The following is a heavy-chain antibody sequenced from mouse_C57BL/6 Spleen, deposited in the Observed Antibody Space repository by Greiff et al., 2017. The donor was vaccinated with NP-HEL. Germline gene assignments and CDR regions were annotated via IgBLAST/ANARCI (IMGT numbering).Heavy chain of an antibody. CDR2: IDPETGGT. J-gene: IGHJ1*03. Sequence: VQLQQSGAELVRPGASVTLSCKASGYTFTDYEMHWVKQTPVHGLEWIGAIDPETGGTAYNQKFKGKAILTADKSSSTAYMELRSLTSEDSAVYYCTRGLEIYYYGSSYWYFDVWGTGTTVTVSS. CDR3: TRGLEIYYYGSSYWYFDV. D-gene: IGHD1-1*01. CDR1: GYTFTDYE. V-gene: IGHV1-15*01.